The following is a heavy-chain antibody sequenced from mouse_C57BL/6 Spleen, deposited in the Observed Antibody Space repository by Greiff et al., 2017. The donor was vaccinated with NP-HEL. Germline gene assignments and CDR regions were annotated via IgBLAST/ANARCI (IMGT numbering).Heavy chain of an antibody. CDR1: GYTFTEYT. CDR2: FYPGSGSI. CDR3: ARHEDHDYGSSYDGYAMDY. Sequence: VQLQQPGAELVKPGASVKLSCKASGYTFTEYTIHWVKQRSGQGLEWIGWFYPGSGSIKYNEKFKDKATLTADKSSSKVYMELSRLTSEDSAVYFWARHEDHDYGSSYDGYAMDYWGQGTSVTVSS. J-gene: IGHJ4*01. D-gene: IGHD1-1*01. V-gene: IGHV1-62-2*01.